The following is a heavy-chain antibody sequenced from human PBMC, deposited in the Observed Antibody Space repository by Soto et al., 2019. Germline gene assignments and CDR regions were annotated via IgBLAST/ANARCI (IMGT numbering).Heavy chain of an antibody. CDR3: AREVPELGMDY. Sequence: SETLSLTCTVSGGSISSGDYYWSWIRQPPGKGLEWIGYIYYSGSTYYNPSLKSRVTISVDTSKNQFSLKLSSVTAADPAVYYGAREVPELGMDYWGQGTLVTVSS. D-gene: IGHD7-27*01. V-gene: IGHV4-30-4*01. CDR1: GGSISSGDYY. CDR2: IYYSGST. J-gene: IGHJ4*02.